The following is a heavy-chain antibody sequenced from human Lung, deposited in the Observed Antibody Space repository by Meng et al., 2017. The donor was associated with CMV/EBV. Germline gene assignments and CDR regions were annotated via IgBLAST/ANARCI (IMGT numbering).Heavy chain of an antibody. CDR2: VNPHSCDT. CDR3: ARGVKDRGPSSSSNPYSSGWYYFDY. CDR1: GYTFTNYD. Sequence: ASXXVSXKASGYTFTNYDINWVRQATGQGLEWMGWVNPHSCDTGYGQRFQGGVTMTSDTSISTAYLELSSPRTEDTAVYYCARGVKDRGPSSSSNPYSSGWYYFDYXGQGXLVTVSS. D-gene: IGHD6-19*01. V-gene: IGHV1-8*01. J-gene: IGHJ4*02.